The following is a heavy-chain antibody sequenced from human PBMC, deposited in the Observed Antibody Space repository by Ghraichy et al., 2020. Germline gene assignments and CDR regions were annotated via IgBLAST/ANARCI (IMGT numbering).Heavy chain of an antibody. D-gene: IGHD2-8*01. CDR3: ARSMRAGFHYDYYGMDV. Sequence: SETLSLTCTVSGGSISSYYWSWIRQPPGKGLEWIGYIYYSGSTNYNPSLKSRVTISVDTSKNQFSLKLSSVTAAATAVYYCARSMRAGFHYDYYGMDVWGQGTTVTVSS. CDR2: IYYSGST. V-gene: IGHV4-59*01. J-gene: IGHJ6*02. CDR1: GGSISSYY.